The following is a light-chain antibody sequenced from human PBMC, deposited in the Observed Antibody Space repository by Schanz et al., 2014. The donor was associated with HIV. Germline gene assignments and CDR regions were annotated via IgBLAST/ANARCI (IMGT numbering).Light chain of an antibody. Sequence: DIQMTQSPSTLSASVGDRITITCRASQSISGWLAWYQQKPGEAPNLLISEASTLKSGVPSRFSGSGSGTHFTLTINGLEPEDFATYFCQQSYSTPPYTFGQGTKLDI. CDR2: EAS. V-gene: IGKV1-5*03. CDR3: QQSYSTPPYT. J-gene: IGKJ2*01. CDR1: QSISGW.